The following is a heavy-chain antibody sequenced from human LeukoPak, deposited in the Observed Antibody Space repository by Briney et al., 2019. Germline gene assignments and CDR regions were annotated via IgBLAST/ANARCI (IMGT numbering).Heavy chain of an antibody. D-gene: IGHD3-10*01. CDR2: IIPILGIA. Sequence: ASVKVSCKASGGTFSSYAISWVRQAPGQGLEWMGRIIPILGIANYAQKFQGRVTITADKSTSTAYMELSSLRSEDTAVYYCAREKGAKDYYGSGSYSYWGQRTLVTVSS. CDR3: AREKGAKDYYGSGSYSY. J-gene: IGHJ4*02. V-gene: IGHV1-69*04. CDR1: GGTFSSYA.